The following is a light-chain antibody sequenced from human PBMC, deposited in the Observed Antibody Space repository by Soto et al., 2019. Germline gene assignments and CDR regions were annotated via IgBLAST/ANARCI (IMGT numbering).Light chain of an antibody. V-gene: IGKV2-24*01. CDR3: MQQTQFPFT. CDR2: KIS. J-gene: IGKJ4*01. Sequence: DIVMTQTPLSSPVTLGQPASISCRSSQRLVHSDGDTYLNWLQQRPGQPPRLLIYKISKRFYGVPARFTGSGAGTDFTLKISRVAAEDVGTYYCMQQTQFPFTVGGGTKVQIK. CDR1: QRLVHSDGDTY.